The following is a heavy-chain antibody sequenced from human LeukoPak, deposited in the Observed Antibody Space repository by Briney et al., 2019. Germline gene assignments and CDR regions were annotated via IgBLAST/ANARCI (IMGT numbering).Heavy chain of an antibody. CDR3: AKNDGYNYWYFDY. D-gene: IGHD5-24*01. CDR1: GFPFSSFA. CDR2: VNGPGGST. V-gene: IGHV3-23*01. Sequence: GGSLSLSCAASGFPFSSFAMSWVRQAPGQGLEWVSSVNGPGGSTWYADSVKGRFTISRDSSKKTLFLQMNSLRADDAAVYDCAKNDGYNYWYFDYWGQGTLVTVSS. J-gene: IGHJ4*02.